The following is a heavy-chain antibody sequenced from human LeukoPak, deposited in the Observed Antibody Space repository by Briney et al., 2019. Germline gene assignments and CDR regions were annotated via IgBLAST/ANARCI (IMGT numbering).Heavy chain of an antibody. J-gene: IGHJ4*02. D-gene: IGHD5-12*01. V-gene: IGHV1-18*01. CDR2: ISAYNGNT. CDR1: GYTFTSYG. Sequence: ASVKVSCKASGYTFTSYGISWVRQAPGQGLEWMGWISAYNGNTNYAQKLQGRVTMTRDMSTSTVYMELSSLRSEDTAVYYCASYYSGYANWGQGTLVTVSS. CDR3: ASYYSGYAN.